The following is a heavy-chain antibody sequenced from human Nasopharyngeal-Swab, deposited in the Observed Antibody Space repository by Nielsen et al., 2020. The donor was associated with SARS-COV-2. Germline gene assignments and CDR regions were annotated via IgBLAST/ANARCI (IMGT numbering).Heavy chain of an antibody. CDR2: MNLNSGNT. D-gene: IGHD3-22*01. V-gene: IGHV1-8*01. Sequence: ASVKVSCKASGYTFTSYDINWVRQATGQGLEWMGWMNLNSGNTGYAQKFQGRVTMTRNTSISTAYMELSSLRSEDTAVYYCARGRKITMIVVVIPTHYYYMDVWGKGTTVTVSS. CDR1: GYTFTSYD. CDR3: ARGRKITMIVVVIPTHYYYMDV. J-gene: IGHJ6*03.